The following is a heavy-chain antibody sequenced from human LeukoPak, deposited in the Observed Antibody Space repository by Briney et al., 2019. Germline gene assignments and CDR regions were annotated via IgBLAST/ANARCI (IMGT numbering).Heavy chain of an antibody. CDR3: ARDGDRLAVAGTPLDY. D-gene: IGHD6-19*01. V-gene: IGHV3-74*01. Sequence: GGSLRLSCTASGFTFSSYWRHWVRQAPGKGLVGVSRINSDGSSTSYADSVKGRFTISRDNAKNTLYLQMNRLRAEDTAVYYCARDGDRLAVAGTPLDYWGQGTLVTVSS. CDR2: INSDGSST. CDR1: GFTFSSYW. J-gene: IGHJ4*02.